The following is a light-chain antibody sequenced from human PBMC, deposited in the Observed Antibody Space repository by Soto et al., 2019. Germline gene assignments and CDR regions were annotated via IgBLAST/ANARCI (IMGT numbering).Light chain of an antibody. V-gene: IGKV3-15*01. CDR1: QSVSSN. J-gene: IGKJ2*01. CDR3: QQYNYWPNT. CDR2: GAS. Sequence: EIVMTQSPATLSVSPGERATLSCRASQSVSSNLAWYQQKPGHAPRLLIYGASTRATCIPARFSGSGSGTEFTLTISRLQTADFSVYYCQQYNYWPNTFGQGTKLETK.